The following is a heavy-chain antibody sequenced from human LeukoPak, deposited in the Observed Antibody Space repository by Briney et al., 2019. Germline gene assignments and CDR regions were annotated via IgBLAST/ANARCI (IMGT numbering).Heavy chain of an antibody. D-gene: IGHD2-8*01. CDR1: GGSISSSSYY. J-gene: IGHJ6*03. CDR2: IYYSGST. Sequence: SETLSLTCTVSGGSISSSSYYWGWIRQPPGRGLEWIGSIYYSGSTYYNPSLKSRVTISVDTSKNQFSLKLSSVTAADTAVYYCVDVMVYARNYYYYYYMDVWGKGTTVTVSS. V-gene: IGHV4-39*07. CDR3: VDVMVYARNYYYYYYMDV.